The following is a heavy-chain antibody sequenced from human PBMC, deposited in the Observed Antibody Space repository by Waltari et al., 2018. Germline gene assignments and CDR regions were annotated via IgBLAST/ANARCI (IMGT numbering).Heavy chain of an antibody. CDR1: GFTFSTYS. CDR2: INTNGRSI. J-gene: IGHJ3*02. V-gene: IGHV3-48*04. CDR3: AREGYLGAFDI. Sequence: DVQLVESGGGLVQPGGSLRLSCAASGFTFSTYSMDWVRQTPGKGLEWISYINTNGRSISYADSVKGRFTISRDSAKNSLYLQMTSLRADDTAVYYCAREGYLGAFDIWGQGTMVTVSS. D-gene: IGHD1-26*01.